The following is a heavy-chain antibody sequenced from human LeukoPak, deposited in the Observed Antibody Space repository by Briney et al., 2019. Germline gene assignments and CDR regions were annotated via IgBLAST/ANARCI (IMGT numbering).Heavy chain of an antibody. J-gene: IGHJ4*02. Sequence: GGSLRLSCAASGFTFSDYYMSWIRQAPGKGLEWVSYISSSGSSIYYADSVKGRFTISRDNAKNSLYLQMNSLRDEDTAVYYCARAGVGAIYYFDYWGQGTLVTVSS. CDR1: GFTFSDYY. CDR3: ARAGVGAIYYFDY. D-gene: IGHD1-26*01. CDR2: ISSSGSSI. V-gene: IGHV3-11*04.